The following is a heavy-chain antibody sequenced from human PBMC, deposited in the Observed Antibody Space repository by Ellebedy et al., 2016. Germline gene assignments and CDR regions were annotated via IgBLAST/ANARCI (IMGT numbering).Heavy chain of an antibody. CDR3: ARAEGYCSSISCYFGYWYFDY. J-gene: IGHJ4*02. V-gene: IGHV1-18*01. CDR2: ISTYNGNA. Sequence: ASVKVSCXASGYTFTSHGISWVRQAPGQGLEWMGWISTYNGNAHYAQKLQGRVTMTRDTSSSTAYMELRSLTSDDTAVYYCARAEGYCSSISCYFGYWYFDYWGQGALVTVSS. CDR1: GYTFTSHG. D-gene: IGHD2-2*01.